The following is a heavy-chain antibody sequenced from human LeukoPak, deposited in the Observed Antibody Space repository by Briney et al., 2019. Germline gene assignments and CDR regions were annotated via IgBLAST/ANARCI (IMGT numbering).Heavy chain of an antibody. V-gene: IGHV3-7*03. Sequence: GGSLRLSCAASGFTFSNHWMNWVRQAPGKGLEWVANIKQDGSEKHYVDSVKGRFTISRDNAKNSLYLQMNSLRAEDTAVYYCARGYFGFWGQGTLVTVSS. CDR2: IKQDGSEK. J-gene: IGHJ4*02. CDR3: ARGYFGF. CDR1: GFTFSNHW.